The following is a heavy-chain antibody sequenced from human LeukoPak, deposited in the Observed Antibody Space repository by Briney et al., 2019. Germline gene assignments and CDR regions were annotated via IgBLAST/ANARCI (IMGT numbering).Heavy chain of an antibody. CDR1: GYTFTGYY. CDR2: INPNSGGT. D-gene: IGHD2-15*01. CDR3: ASGGYCSGGSCYEYYYYGMDV. V-gene: IGHV1-2*02. J-gene: IGHJ6*02. Sequence: GASVKVSCKASGYTFTGYYMHWVRQAPGQGLEWMGWINPNSGGTNYAQKFQGRVTMTRDTSISTAYMELSRLRSEDTAVYYCASGGYCSGGSCYEYYYYGMDVWGQGTTVTVSS.